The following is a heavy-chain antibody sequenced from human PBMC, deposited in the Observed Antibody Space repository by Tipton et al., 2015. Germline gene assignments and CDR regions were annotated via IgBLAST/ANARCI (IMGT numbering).Heavy chain of an antibody. V-gene: IGHV4-39*02. J-gene: IGHJ4*02. CDR3: ARTRGVQSSDWEVH. CDR2: IYFSGNT. Sequence: TLSLTCTVSGGSIDGTIYYWGWIRQPPGKGLEWIGSIYFSGNTYYNSSLKSRVTISVDTSKNHFSLKLSSVTAADTAVYYCARTRGVQSSDWEVHWGQGILVNVSS. D-gene: IGHD2-21*02. CDR1: GGSIDGTIYY.